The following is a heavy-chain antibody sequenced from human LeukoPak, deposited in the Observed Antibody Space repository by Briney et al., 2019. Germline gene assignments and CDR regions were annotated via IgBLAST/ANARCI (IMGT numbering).Heavy chain of an antibody. CDR2: IYYRGST. D-gene: IGHD6-13*01. CDR1: GGSISSYY. CDR3: ARVTGYVMEDYFDY. J-gene: IGHJ4*02. Sequence: SETLSLTCTVSGGSISSYYWSWIRQPPAKGLEWIGYIYYRGSTNYNPPLKSRVTISVDTSKNQFSLRLSSVTAADTAVYYCARVTGYVMEDYFDYWGQGTLVTVSS. V-gene: IGHV4-59*13.